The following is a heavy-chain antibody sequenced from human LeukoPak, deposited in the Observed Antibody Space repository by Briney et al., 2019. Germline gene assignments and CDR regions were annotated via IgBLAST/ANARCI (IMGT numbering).Heavy chain of an antibody. CDR3: ARDPTTVVTTPYYFDF. Sequence: SETLSLTCAVHGGSFSGYHWNWIRQSPGKGLEWIGEINDRGHTNYNPTLESRITISVDTSKKQFSLNLSSVTAADTAVYYCARDPTTVVTTPYYFDFWGQGTLVTVSS. J-gene: IGHJ4*02. V-gene: IGHV4-34*01. D-gene: IGHD4-23*01. CDR2: INDRGHT. CDR1: GGSFSGYH.